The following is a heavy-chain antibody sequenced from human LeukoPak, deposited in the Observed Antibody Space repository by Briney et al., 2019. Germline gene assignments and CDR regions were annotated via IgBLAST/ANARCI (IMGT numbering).Heavy chain of an antibody. Sequence: ASVKVSCKASGYTFTSYGISWVRQAPGQGLEWMGWISAYNGNTNYAQKLQGRVTMTTDTSTSTAYMELRSLRSDDTAAYYCARDLDGYNLGWFDPWGQGTLVTVSS. D-gene: IGHD5-24*01. V-gene: IGHV1-18*01. CDR3: ARDLDGYNLGWFDP. J-gene: IGHJ5*02. CDR2: ISAYNGNT. CDR1: GYTFTSYG.